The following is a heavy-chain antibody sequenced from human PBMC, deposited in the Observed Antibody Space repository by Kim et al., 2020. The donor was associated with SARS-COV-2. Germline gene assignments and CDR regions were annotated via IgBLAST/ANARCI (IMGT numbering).Heavy chain of an antibody. J-gene: IGHJ4*02. CDR1: GGSISSYY. CDR2: IYYSGST. CDR3: ARVFYGNPDY. D-gene: IGHD4-4*01. V-gene: IGHV4-59*01. Sequence: SETLSLTCTVSGGSISSYYWSWIRQPPGKGLEWIGYIYYSGSTNYNPSLKSRVTISVDTSKNQFSLKLSSVTAADTAVYYCARVFYGNPDYWGQGTLVTVSS.